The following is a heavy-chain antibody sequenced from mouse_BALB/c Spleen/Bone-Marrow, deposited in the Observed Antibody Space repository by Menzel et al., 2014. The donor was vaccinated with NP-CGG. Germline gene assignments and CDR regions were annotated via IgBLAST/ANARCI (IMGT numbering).Heavy chain of an antibody. V-gene: IGHV5-9-3*01. CDR3: ARKSYYDYDGRPWFAY. CDR1: GFTFSSYA. D-gene: IGHD2-4*01. CDR2: ISSGGSYT. J-gene: IGHJ3*01. Sequence: EVKVVESGGGLVKPGGSLKLSCAASGFTFSSYAMSWVRQTPEKRLEWVATISSGGSYTYYPDSVKGRFTISRGNAKNTLYLQMSSLRSEDTAMYYCARKSYYDYDGRPWFAYWGQGTLVTVSA.